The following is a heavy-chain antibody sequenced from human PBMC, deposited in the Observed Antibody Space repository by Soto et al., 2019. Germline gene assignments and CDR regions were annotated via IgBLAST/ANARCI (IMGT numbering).Heavy chain of an antibody. CDR1: GGTFSSYA. CDR2: IIPIFGTA. CDR3: ARDLKRYYDSSGYGYYYYGMDV. Sequence: QVQLVQSGAEVKKPGSSVKVSCKASGGTFSSYAISWVRQAPGQGLDWMGGIIPIFGTANYAQKFQGRVTITADESTTTAYMELSSLRSEDTAVYYCARDLKRYYDSSGYGYYYYGMDVWGQGTTVTVSS. D-gene: IGHD3-22*01. J-gene: IGHJ6*02. V-gene: IGHV1-69*01.